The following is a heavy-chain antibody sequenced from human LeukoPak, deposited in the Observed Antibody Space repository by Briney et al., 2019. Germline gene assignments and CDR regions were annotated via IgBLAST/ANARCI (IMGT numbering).Heavy chain of an antibody. CDR3: ARRAGAYSHPYDY. CDR2: ISGSGGNT. Sequence: GGSLRLSCAASGFTFSSYAMSWVRQSPGKGLEWVSAISGSGGNTHYTDSVKGRFTISRDNSKNTLYLQMDSLRADDTAVYYCARRAGAYSHPYDYWGQGTLVTVSS. J-gene: IGHJ4*02. D-gene: IGHD4/OR15-4a*01. V-gene: IGHV3-23*01. CDR1: GFTFSSYA.